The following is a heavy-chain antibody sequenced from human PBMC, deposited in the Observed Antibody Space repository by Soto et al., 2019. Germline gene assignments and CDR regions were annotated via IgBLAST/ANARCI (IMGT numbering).Heavy chain of an antibody. CDR3: ARAPPVDLSMSPSFDY. CDR2: IYYSGST. V-gene: IGHV4-59*01. CDR1: GGSISSYY. J-gene: IGHJ4*02. D-gene: IGHD6-6*01. Sequence: SETLSLTCTVSGGSISSYYWSWIRQPPGKGLEWIGYIYYSGSTNYNPSLKSRVTISVDTSKNQFSLKLSSVTAADTAVYYCARAPPVDLSMSPSFDYRGQGTLVTVSS.